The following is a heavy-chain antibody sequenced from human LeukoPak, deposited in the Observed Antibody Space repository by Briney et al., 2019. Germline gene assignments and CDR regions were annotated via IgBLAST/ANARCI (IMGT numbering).Heavy chain of an antibody. CDR3: ARDPSNTSGRFWYLDV. D-gene: IGHD6-19*01. CDR1: GYTFTSHG. Sequence: ASVRVSCRTSGYTFTSHGITWVRQAPGQGLEWMGWISGYNGDTIYAQEFQGRITMTTETSTSTAYMEVWSLRSDDTAVYYCARDPSNTSGRFWYLDVWGRGTLVTVSA. J-gene: IGHJ2*01. CDR2: ISGYNGDT. V-gene: IGHV1-18*01.